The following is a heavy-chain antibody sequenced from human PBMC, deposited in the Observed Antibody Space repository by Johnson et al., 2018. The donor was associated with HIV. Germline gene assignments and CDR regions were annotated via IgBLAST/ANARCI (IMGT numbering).Heavy chain of an antibody. CDR3: ARSMRGAFDV. Sequence: VQLVESGGGLVQPGGSLRLSCAASGFTFSSYAMDWVCQTPGKGLAWVSAVSAGGDNTYYADSVEGRFTISRDNSKNTLYLQMNSLRAEDTAVYYCARSMRGAFDVWGQGTMVTVSS. CDR2: VSAGGDNT. J-gene: IGHJ3*01. D-gene: IGHD3-10*01. V-gene: IGHV3-23*04. CDR1: GFTFSSYA.